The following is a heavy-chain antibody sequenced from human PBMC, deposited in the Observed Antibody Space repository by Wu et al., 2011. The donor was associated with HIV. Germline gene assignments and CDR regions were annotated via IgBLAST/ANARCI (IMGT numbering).Heavy chain of an antibody. Sequence: QVQLVQSGAEVKKPGSSVKVSCKASGGTFSRYTISWVRQAPGQGLEWMGGIIPIFGTASYAQKFQGRVTITPDESTSTAYMELSSLRSEGTAVYYCARDFGGDGDSWGQGTLVTVSS. CDR1: GGTFSRYT. CDR3: ARDFGGDGDS. V-gene: IGHV1-69*05. D-gene: IGHD2-21*01. CDR2: IIPIFGTA. J-gene: IGHJ4*02.